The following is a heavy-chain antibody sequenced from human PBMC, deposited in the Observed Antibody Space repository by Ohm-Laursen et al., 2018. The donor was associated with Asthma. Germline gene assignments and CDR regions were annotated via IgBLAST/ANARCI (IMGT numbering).Heavy chain of an antibody. V-gene: IGHV4-61*01. Sequence: SETLSLTCTVSGGTVSSGTYYWSWIRLPPGRRLEWVGYMYYSGSTTYNPSLKSRVTISIDTSKNQFSLKLSSVTAADTAVYYCVREDFDWPPGYCDYWGQGTLVTVSS. D-gene: IGHD3-9*01. CDR3: VREDFDWPPGYCDY. J-gene: IGHJ4*02. CDR1: GGTVSSGTYY. CDR2: MYYSGST.